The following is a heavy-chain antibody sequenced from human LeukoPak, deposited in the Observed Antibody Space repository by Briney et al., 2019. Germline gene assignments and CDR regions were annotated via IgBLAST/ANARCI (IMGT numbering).Heavy chain of an antibody. CDR3: AREPVSGSYAFDP. J-gene: IGHJ5*02. CDR1: GFTFSSYW. D-gene: IGHD1-26*01. CDR2: INSDGSST. V-gene: IGHV3-74*01. Sequence: HPGGSLRLSCAASGFTFSSYWMHWVRQAPGKGLVWVSRINSDGSSTSYADSVKGRFTISRDNAKNTLYLQMNSLRAEDTAVYYCAREPVSGSYAFDPWGQGTLVTVSS.